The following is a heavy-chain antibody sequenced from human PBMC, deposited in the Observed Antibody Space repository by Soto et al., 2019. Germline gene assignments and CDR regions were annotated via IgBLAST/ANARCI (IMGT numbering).Heavy chain of an antibody. CDR2: ISSSSSTI. CDR1: GFTFRSYS. D-gene: IGHD3-10*01. CDR3: ARQLWFGEYMFDY. J-gene: IGHJ4*02. Sequence: GGSLRLSCAASGFTFRSYSMNWVRQAPGKGLEWVSYISSSSSTIYYADSVKGRFTISRDNAKNSLYLQMNSLRDEDTAVYYCARQLWFGEYMFDYWGQGTLVTVSS. V-gene: IGHV3-48*02.